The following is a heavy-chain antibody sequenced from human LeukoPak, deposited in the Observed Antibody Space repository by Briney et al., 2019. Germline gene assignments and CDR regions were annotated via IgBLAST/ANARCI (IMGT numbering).Heavy chain of an antibody. CDR3: ARDGDDTTNW. CDR1: DFTVGSNY. V-gene: IGHV3-53*01. J-gene: IGHJ4*02. Sequence: GGSLRLSCAASDFTVGSNYMTWVRQAPGKGLEWVSVIYSGGKTFYADSAKGRFTISRDDSKNTLYLQMNSLRAEDAAIYYCARDGDDTTNWWGQGTLVTVSS. CDR2: IYSGGKT. D-gene: IGHD2-8*01.